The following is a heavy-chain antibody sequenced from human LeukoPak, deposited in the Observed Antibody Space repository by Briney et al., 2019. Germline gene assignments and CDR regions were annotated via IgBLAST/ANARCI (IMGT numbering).Heavy chain of an antibody. CDR2: IRSKANSYAT. J-gene: IGHJ6*04. D-gene: IGHD3-10*01. Sequence: GGSLRLSCAASGFTFSGSAMHWVRQASGKGLEWVGRIRSKANSYATAYAASVEGRFTISRDDSKNTAYLQMNSLKTEDTAVYYCTGALLWFGELSNYYYYYGMDVWGKGTTVTVSS. CDR1: GFTFSGSA. CDR3: TGALLWFGELSNYYYYYGMDV. V-gene: IGHV3-73*01.